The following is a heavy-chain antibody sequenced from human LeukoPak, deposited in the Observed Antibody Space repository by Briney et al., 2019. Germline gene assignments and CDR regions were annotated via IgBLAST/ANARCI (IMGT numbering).Heavy chain of an antibody. D-gene: IGHD2-21*02. Sequence: SETLSLTCAVYGGSFSSSSYYWGWIRQPPGKGLEWIGSIYYSGSTYYNPSLKSRVTISVDTSKDQFSLKLSSVTAADTAVYYCAREIHPPAVVTATLDYWGQGTLVTVSS. J-gene: IGHJ4*02. CDR2: IYYSGST. V-gene: IGHV4-39*02. CDR1: GGSFSSSSYY. CDR3: AREIHPPAVVTATLDY.